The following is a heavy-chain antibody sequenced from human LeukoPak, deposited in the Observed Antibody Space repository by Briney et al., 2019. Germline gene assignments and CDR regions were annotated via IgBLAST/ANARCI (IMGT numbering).Heavy chain of an antibody. CDR3: ARGWIQLT. Sequence: PSETLSLTCTVSGGSISSYYWSWIRQPPGKGLEWIGYIYHSGSTYYNPSLKSRVTISVDRSKNQFSLKLSSVTAADTAVYYCARGWIQLTWGQGTLVTVSS. CDR1: GGSISSYY. CDR2: IYHSGST. J-gene: IGHJ4*02. V-gene: IGHV4-59*12. D-gene: IGHD5-18*01.